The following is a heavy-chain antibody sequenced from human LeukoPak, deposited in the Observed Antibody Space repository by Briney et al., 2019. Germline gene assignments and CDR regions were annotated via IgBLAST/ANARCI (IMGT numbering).Heavy chain of an antibody. V-gene: IGHV4-34*01. Sequence: SETLSLTCAVYGGSFSGYYWSWIRQPPGKGLEWIGEINHSGSTNYNPSLKSRVTISVDTSKNQFSLKLSSVTAADTAVYYCARGGGIVVGSGGSCYLSNCYYYYMDVWGKGTTVTVSS. CDR1: GGSFSGYY. CDR3: ARGGGIVVGSGGSCYLSNCYYYYMDV. J-gene: IGHJ6*03. D-gene: IGHD2-15*01. CDR2: INHSGST.